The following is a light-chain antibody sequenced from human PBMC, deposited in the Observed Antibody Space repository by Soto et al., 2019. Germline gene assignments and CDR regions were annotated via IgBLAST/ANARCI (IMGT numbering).Light chain of an antibody. J-gene: IGKJ1*01. V-gene: IGKV3-20*01. CDR1: KIFRSTY. CDR2: RTS. Sequence: LSMSPGALSLYPREIATLSCSISKIFRSTYLAWYQQKPGQAPRLLIYRTSNRATGIPDRFSGSGSGTDFTLTISRLEPEDFAVYWCPQYESSPKTFAQGSKVDVK. CDR3: PQYESSPKT.